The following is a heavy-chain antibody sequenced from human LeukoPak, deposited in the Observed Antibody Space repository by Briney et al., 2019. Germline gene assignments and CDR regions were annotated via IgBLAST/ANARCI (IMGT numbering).Heavy chain of an antibody. CDR3: ARQTRRYDSSGYRYFDY. CDR1: GGSTSSSSYY. Sequence: SETLSLTCTVSGGSTSSSSYYWGWIRQPPGKGLEWIGSIYYSGSTYYNPSLKSRVTISVDTSKNQFSLKLSSVIAADTAVYYCARQTRRYDSSGYRYFDYWGQGTLVTVSS. J-gene: IGHJ4*02. CDR2: IYYSGST. D-gene: IGHD3-22*01. V-gene: IGHV4-39*01.